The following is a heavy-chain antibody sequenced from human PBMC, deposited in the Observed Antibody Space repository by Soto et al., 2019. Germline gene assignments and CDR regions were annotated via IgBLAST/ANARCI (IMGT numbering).Heavy chain of an antibody. D-gene: IGHD5-12*01. CDR2: IYYSGST. CDR1: GGSISSYY. Sequence: SETLSLTCTVSGGSISSYYWSWIRQPPGKGLEWIGYIYYSGSTNYNPSLKSRVTISVDTSKNQFSLKLSSVTAADTAVYYCARGDSYDGPYLDYWGQGTLVTVS. CDR3: ARGDSYDGPYLDY. J-gene: IGHJ4*02. V-gene: IGHV4-59*01.